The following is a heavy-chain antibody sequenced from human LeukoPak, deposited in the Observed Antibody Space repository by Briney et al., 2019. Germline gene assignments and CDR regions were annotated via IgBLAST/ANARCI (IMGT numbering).Heavy chain of an antibody. CDR1: GFTFSSYS. J-gene: IGHJ3*02. V-gene: IGHV3-21*01. CDR3: ARDATVTNDAFDI. CDR2: ISSSSSYI. Sequence: PGGSLRLSCAASGFTFSSYSMNWVRQAPGKGLEWVSSISSSSSYIYYADSVKGRFTISRDNAKNSLYLQMNSLRAEDTAVYYCARDATVTNDAFDIWGPGKMVTVSS. D-gene: IGHD4-17*01.